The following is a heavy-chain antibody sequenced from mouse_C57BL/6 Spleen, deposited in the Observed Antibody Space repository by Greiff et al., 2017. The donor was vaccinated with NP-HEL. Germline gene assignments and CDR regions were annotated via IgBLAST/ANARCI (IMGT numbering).Heavy chain of an antibody. CDR1: GFSLTSYG. CDR3: AFYDGYYVFAY. Sequence: VQLQESGPGLVQPSQSLSITCPVSGFSLTSYGVHWVRQSPGKGLEWLGVIWRGGSTDYNAAFISRLSISKDNSKSQVFFKMNSLQADDTAIYYCAFYDGYYVFAYWGQGTLVTVSA. J-gene: IGHJ3*01. CDR2: IWRGGST. D-gene: IGHD2-3*01. V-gene: IGHV2-2*01.